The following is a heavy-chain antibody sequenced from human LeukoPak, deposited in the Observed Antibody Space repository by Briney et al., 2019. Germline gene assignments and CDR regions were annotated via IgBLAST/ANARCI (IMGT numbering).Heavy chain of an antibody. V-gene: IGHV4-34*01. CDR3: ARTRSSWYSNYYYYMDV. CDR1: GGSFSGYY. Sequence: PSETLSLTCAVYGGSFSGYYWSWIRQPPGKGLEWIGETNHSGSTNYNPSLKSRVTISVDTSKNQFSLKLSSVTAADTAVYYCARTRSSWYSNYYYYMDVWGKGTTVTVSS. D-gene: IGHD6-13*01. CDR2: TNHSGST. J-gene: IGHJ6*03.